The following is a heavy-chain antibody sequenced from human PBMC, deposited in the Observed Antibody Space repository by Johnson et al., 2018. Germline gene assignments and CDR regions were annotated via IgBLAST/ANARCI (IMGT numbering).Heavy chain of an antibody. CDR3: ARDAMTTVTTIDYMDV. Sequence: VQLVESGGGVVQPGKSLRLSCAASGFSFSNYGMHWVRQAPGKGLEWVAGISYEGSHKYYADSVKGRFTISRDNSKNTRYLQMNSLRAEDTAVYYCARDAMTTVTTIDYMDVWGKGTTVTVSS. CDR2: ISYEGSHK. CDR1: GFSFSNYG. J-gene: IGHJ6*03. D-gene: IGHD4-17*01. V-gene: IGHV3-30*03.